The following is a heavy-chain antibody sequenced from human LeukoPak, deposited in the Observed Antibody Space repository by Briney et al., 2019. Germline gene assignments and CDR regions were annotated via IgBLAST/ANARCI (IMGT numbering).Heavy chain of an antibody. CDR1: GFTFSSYW. D-gene: IGHD3-22*01. V-gene: IGHV3-74*01. J-gene: IGHJ6*02. CDR3: AGDYYYDSSAGMDV. CDR2: INSDGSST. Sequence: TGGSLRLSCAASGFTFSSYWMHWDRQAPGKGLVWVSRINSDGSSTSYADSVKGRFTISRDNAKNTLYLQMNSLRAEDTAVYYCAGDYYYDSSAGMDVWGQGTTVTVSS.